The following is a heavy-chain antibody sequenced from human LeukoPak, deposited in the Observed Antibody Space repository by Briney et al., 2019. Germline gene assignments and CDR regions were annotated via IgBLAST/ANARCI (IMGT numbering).Heavy chain of an antibody. V-gene: IGHV4-61*02. Sequence: NPSETLSLTCTVSGDSISSGSYYWNWIRQPAGKGLEWIGRIYTSGSTNYNPSLKSRVTISIDTSKNQFSLKLSSVTAADTAVYYCARDPRYSSGSYAWGQGTLVTVSS. CDR3: ARDPRYSSGSYA. CDR2: IYTSGST. D-gene: IGHD6-19*01. J-gene: IGHJ4*02. CDR1: GDSISSGSYY.